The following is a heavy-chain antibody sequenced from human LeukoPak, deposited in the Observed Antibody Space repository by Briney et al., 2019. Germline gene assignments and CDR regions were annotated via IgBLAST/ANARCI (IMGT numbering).Heavy chain of an antibody. V-gene: IGHV4-4*02. D-gene: IGHD1/OR15-1a*01. CDR3: ARQKWEQQGRDYYFNGLDV. CDR2: IYLYGTT. CDR1: IGSISSSKW. J-gene: IGHJ6*04. Sequence: SETLSLTCSVSIGSISSSKWWSWVRQSPVKGLEWIGEIYLYGTTNYNPSFTSRVTMSVDRSRNQFSLKLTSVTAADAAVYYCARQKWEQQGRDYYFNGLDVWGSGTTVIVSS.